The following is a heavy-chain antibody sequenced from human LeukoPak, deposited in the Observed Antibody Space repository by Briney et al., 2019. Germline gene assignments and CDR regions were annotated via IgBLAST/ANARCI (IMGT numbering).Heavy chain of an antibody. Sequence: SETLSLTCTVSGASVSGSPYYWGWIRQPPGTGLEWIGSIYSSGSTYYNASLQSRVTISIETSKNQISLRLNSVTAAGTAIYYCAKSGGYGLIDYWGQGTLVTVSS. J-gene: IGHJ4*02. CDR2: IYSSGST. CDR1: GASVSGSPYY. CDR3: AKSGGYGLIDY. D-gene: IGHD1-26*01. V-gene: IGHV4-39*01.